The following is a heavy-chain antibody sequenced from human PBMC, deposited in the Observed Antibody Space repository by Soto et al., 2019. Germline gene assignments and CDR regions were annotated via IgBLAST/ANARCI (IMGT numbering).Heavy chain of an antibody. CDR1: GGSISGSSYY. CDR3: ARRVVVSSFDS. CDR2: IYYTGYT. J-gene: IGHJ4*02. D-gene: IGHD2-2*01. Sequence: SETLSLTCSVSGGSISGSSYYWAWIRQPPGKGLEYVGSIYYTGYTYYNSSLESRVTISVDTSKNQFSLKMSSVAAADTAVYCCARRVVVSSFDSWGQGTLVTVSS. V-gene: IGHV4-39*01.